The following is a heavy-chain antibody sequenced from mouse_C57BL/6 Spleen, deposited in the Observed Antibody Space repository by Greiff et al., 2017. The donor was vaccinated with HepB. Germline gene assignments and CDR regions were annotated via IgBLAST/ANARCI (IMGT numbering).Heavy chain of an antibody. Sequence: VQLQQSGAELVKPGASVKLSCKASGYTFTSYWMHWVKQRPGRGLEWIGRIGPNSGGTKYNEKFKSKAILTVDKPSSTAYMQLSSLTSEDSAVYCCAKGDLYYYYWGQGTTLTVSS. CDR3: AKGDLYYYY. CDR1: GYTFTSYW. V-gene: IGHV1-72*01. J-gene: IGHJ2*01. CDR2: IGPNSGGT.